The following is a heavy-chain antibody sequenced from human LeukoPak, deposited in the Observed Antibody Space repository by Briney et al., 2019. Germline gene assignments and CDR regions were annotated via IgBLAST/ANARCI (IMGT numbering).Heavy chain of an antibody. CDR3: ARGRYFDWLLLGGFDY. V-gene: IGHV4-34*01. CDR2: INHSGST. Sequence: SETLSLTCAVYGGSFSGYYWSWIRQPPGKGLEWIGEINHSGSTNYNPSLKSRVTISVDTSKNQFSLKLSSVTAADTAVYYCARGRYFDWLLLGGFDYWGQGTLVTVSS. D-gene: IGHD3-9*01. CDR1: GGSFSGYY. J-gene: IGHJ4*02.